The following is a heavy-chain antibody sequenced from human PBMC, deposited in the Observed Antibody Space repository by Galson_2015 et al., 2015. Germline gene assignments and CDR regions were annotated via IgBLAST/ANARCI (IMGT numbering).Heavy chain of an antibody. Sequence: SLRLSCAASGFSFDDYAMHWVRQAPGKGLEWVSGISWSSGSIGYADSVKGRFTISRDNAKNSLYLQMNGLRAEDTALYYCAKTYSGYDLGDVFDIWGQGTMVTVSS. CDR3: AKTYSGYDLGDVFDI. D-gene: IGHD5-12*01. J-gene: IGHJ3*02. CDR1: GFSFDDYA. V-gene: IGHV3-9*01. CDR2: ISWSSGSI.